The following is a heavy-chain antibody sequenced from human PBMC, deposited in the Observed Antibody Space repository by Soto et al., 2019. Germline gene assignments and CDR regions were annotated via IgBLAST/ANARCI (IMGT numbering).Heavy chain of an antibody. V-gene: IGHV3-23*01. J-gene: IGHJ4*02. CDR1: GFTFSTFA. CDR3: AKAAAIYYFDH. D-gene: IGHD3-9*01. Sequence: EIQLLESGGGLVQPGGSLRLSCAASGFTFSTFAMNWVRQAPGKGLEWVSGISDSGRFTYYAESVKGRFSISRHDSKNTVFLQMSSLRAEDTAIYYCAKAAAIYYFDHWGQGTRVIVST. CDR2: ISDSGRFT.